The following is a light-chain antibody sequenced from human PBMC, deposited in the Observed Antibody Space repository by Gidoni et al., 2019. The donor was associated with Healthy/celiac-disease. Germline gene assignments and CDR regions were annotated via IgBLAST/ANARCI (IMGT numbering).Light chain of an antibody. J-gene: IGKJ1*01. V-gene: IGKV1-5*03. CDR2: KAS. CDR3: QQYNSYRGT. CDR1: QSISSW. Sequence: DPHMTQSPPTLSASVGDRVTITCRASQSISSWLAWYQQKPGKAPKLLIYKASSLESGVPSRFSGSGSGTEFTLTISSLQPDDFATYYCQQYNSYRGTFXQXTKVEIK.